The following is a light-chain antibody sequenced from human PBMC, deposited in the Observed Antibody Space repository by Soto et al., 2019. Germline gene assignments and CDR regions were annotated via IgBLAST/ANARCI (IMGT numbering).Light chain of an antibody. Sequence: DIVMTQSPDSLAVSLGERATINCKPSQSVLYSSNNKNYLCWYQKKPGHPPKLLIYWASTRVSWVPDRFSGRGSGTVFTLTLSSQEAEDVVVYYCQQYYTAPSFCPGAKVDIK. J-gene: IGKJ3*01. CDR2: WAS. V-gene: IGKV4-1*01. CDR3: QQYYTAPS. CDR1: QSVLYSSNNKNY.